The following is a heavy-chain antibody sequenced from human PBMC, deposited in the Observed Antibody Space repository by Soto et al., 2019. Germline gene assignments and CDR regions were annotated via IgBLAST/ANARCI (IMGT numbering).Heavy chain of an antibody. V-gene: IGHV3-33*01. D-gene: IGHD6-6*01. CDR3: ARVDRGSSLFYYYYGMDV. J-gene: IGHJ6*02. Sequence: GGALRLSCAPSGFTFSSYGMHWGRPAPGKGVEWVAIIWSDESNKYYADSVKGRFTISRDNSKNTLYLQMNSLRAEDTAVYYCARVDRGSSLFYYYYGMDVWGQGTTVTVSS. CDR2: IWSDESNK. CDR1: GFTFSSYG.